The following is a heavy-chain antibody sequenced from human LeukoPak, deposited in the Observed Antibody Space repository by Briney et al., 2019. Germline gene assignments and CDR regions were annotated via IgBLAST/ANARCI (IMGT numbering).Heavy chain of an antibody. J-gene: IGHJ6*03. D-gene: IGHD3-22*01. CDR2: INPSGGST. V-gene: IGHV1-46*01. Sequence: GASVKVSCKASGYTFTSYYMHWVRQAPGQGLEWMGIINPSGGSTSYAQKFQGRVTMTRDTSTSTVYMGLSSLRSEDTAVYYCARLGPEYYYDSSGDYYYYYMDVWGKGTTVTVSS. CDR1: GYTFTSYY. CDR3: ARLGPEYYYDSSGDYYYYYMDV.